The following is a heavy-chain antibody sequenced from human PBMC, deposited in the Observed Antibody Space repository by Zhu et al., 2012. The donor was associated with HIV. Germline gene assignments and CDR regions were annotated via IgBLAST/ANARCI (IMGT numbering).Heavy chain of an antibody. CDR2: INHSGST. Sequence: QVQLQQWGAGLLKPSETLSLTCAVYGGSFSGYYWSWIRQPPGKGLEWIGEINHSGSTNYNPSLKSRVTISVDTSKNQFSLKLSSVTAADTAVYYCARAAAGVDSSGWYTLRYFDLWGRGTLVTVSS. J-gene: IGHJ2*01. V-gene: IGHV4-34*01. D-gene: IGHD6-19*01. CDR3: ARAAAGVDSSGWYTLRYFDL. CDR1: GGSFSGYY.